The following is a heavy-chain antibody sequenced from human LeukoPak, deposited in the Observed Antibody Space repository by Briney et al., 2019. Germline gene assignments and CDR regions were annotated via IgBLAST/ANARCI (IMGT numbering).Heavy chain of an antibody. CDR3: ARTHYYGSGSFDY. CDR2: ISSNGGST. Sequence: TGGSLRLSCAASGFTFSSYAMHWARQAPGKGLEYVSAISSNGGSTYYANSVKGRFTISRDNSKNTLYLQMGSLRAEDMAVYYCARTHYYGSGSFDYWGQGTLVTVSS. J-gene: IGHJ4*02. CDR1: GFTFSSYA. D-gene: IGHD3-10*01. V-gene: IGHV3-64*01.